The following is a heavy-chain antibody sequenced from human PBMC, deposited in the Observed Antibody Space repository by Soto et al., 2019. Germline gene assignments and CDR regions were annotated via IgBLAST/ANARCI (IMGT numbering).Heavy chain of an antibody. CDR3: AVGRHKTSGSNTWFDP. CDR2: ISNTGGGT. CDR1: GGTFSSYA. D-gene: IGHD3-22*01. V-gene: IGHV3-23*04. Sequence: VQLVQSGAEVKKPGSSVKVSCKASGGTFSSYAMNWVRQAPGKGLEWVSTISNTGGGTFYAGSVRGRFTISRDNSNNTLYLQMHRLRADDSAIYFCAVGRHKTSGSNTWFDPWGRGTQVTVSS. J-gene: IGHJ5*02.